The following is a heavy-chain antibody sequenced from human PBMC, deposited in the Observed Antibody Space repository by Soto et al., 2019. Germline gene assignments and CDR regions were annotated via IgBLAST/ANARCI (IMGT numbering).Heavy chain of an antibody. J-gene: IGHJ6*02. CDR1: GGSFSGYY. CDR2: INHSGST. Sequence: SETLSLTCAVYGGSFSGYYWSWIRQPPGKGLEWIGEINHSGSTNHNPSLKSRVTISVDTSKNQFSLKLSSVTAADTAVYYCATEAVAGTLYYYYGTDVWGQGTTVTVSS. CDR3: ATEAVAGTLYYYYGTDV. D-gene: IGHD6-19*01. V-gene: IGHV4-34*01.